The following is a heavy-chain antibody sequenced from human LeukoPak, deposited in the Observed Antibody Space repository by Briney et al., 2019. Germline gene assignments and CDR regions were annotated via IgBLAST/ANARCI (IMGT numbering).Heavy chain of an antibody. J-gene: IGHJ4*02. CDR3: AKAFSFGTAPFDY. V-gene: IGHV3-30*18. D-gene: IGHD1-14*01. CDR1: GFTFSSYG. Sequence: PGGSLRLSCAASGFTFSSYGMHWVRQAPGKGLEWVAVISYDGSNKYYADSVKGRFTISRDNSKNTLYLQMNSLRAEDTAVYYCAKAFSFGTAPFDYWGQGTLVTVSS. CDR2: ISYDGSNK.